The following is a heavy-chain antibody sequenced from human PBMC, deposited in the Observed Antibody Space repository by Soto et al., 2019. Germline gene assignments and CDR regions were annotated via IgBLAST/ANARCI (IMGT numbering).Heavy chain of an antibody. D-gene: IGHD2-2*01. CDR1: GYSFTSYW. CDR3: ARAPAATNGYYYYGMDV. CDR2: IYPGDPDT. V-gene: IGHV5-51*01. J-gene: IGHJ6*02. Sequence: GESLKISCKGSGYSFTSYWIGWVRQMPGKGLEWMGIIYPGDPDTRYSPSFQGQVTISADKSISTAYLQWSSLKASDTAMYYCARAPAATNGYYYYGMDVSGQGTTVTVYS.